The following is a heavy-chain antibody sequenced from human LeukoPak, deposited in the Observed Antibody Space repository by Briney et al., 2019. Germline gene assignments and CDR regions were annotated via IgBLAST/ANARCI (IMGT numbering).Heavy chain of an antibody. V-gene: IGHV7-4-1*02. CDR3: ARRSTLLEFDY. CDR2: INTNTGNP. J-gene: IGHJ4*02. D-gene: IGHD3-10*01. CDR1: GYTFTGYY. Sequence: ASVKVSCKASGYTFTGYYMHWVRQAPGQGLEWMGWINTNTGNPTYAQGFTGRFVFSLDTSVSTAYLQISSLKAEDTAVYYCARRSTLLEFDYWGQGTLVTVSS.